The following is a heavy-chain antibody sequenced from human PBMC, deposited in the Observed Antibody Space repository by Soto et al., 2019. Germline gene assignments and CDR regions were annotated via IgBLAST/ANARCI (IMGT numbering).Heavy chain of an antibody. V-gene: IGHV4-4*02. D-gene: IGHD2-15*01. J-gene: IGHJ3*02. CDR1: GGSISSSNW. CDR2: IYHSGST. CDR3: ARVGDCSGGSCYNPGDAVAFDI. Sequence: SETLSLTCAVSGGSISSSNWWSWVRQPPGKGLEWIGEIYHSGSTNYNPSLKSRVTISVDKSKNQFSLKLSSVTAADTAVYYCARVGDCSGGSCYNPGDAVAFDIWGQGTMVTVSS.